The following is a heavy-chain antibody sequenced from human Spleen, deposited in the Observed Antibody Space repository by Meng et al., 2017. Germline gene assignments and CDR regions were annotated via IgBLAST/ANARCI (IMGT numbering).Heavy chain of an antibody. J-gene: IGHJ4*02. Sequence: GSLRLSCTVSGGSISRYYWSWIRQPPGKGLEWIGYISNSGSTNYNPSLKSRVTISVDTSKNQLSLKLRSVTAADTAVYYCARLDSSGWYLGDYWGQGTLVTVSS. CDR1: GGSISRYY. CDR2: ISNSGST. D-gene: IGHD6-19*01. CDR3: ARLDSSGWYLGDY. V-gene: IGHV4-59*12.